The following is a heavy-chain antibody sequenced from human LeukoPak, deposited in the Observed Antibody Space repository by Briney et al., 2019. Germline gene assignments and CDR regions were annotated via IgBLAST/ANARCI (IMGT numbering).Heavy chain of an antibody. CDR1: GYTFTDYY. V-gene: IGHV1-2*02. CDR3: ARGSFVRRTRMAWFDP. D-gene: IGHD6-13*01. CDR2: INPNSGGT. J-gene: IGHJ5*02. Sequence: ASVKVSCKASGYTFTDYYMHWVRQAPGQGLEWMGWINPNSGGTNYAQKFQGRVTMTRDTSISTAYMELSRLRSDDTAVYYCARGSFVRRTRMAWFDPWGQGTLVTVSS.